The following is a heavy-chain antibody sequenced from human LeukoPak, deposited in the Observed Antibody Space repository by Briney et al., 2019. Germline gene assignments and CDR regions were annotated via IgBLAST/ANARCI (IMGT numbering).Heavy chain of an antibody. J-gene: IGHJ4*02. CDR1: GFTFSSYA. CDR2: ISGSGGST. CDR3: ARDLTVPTYYYDSSEGFDY. V-gene: IGHV3-23*01. Sequence: GGSLRLSCAASGFTFSSYAMSWVRQAPGKGLEWVSAISGSGGSTYYADSVKGRFTISRDNSKNSLYLQMNSLRAEDTAVYYCARDLTVPTYYYDSSEGFDYWGQGTLVTVSS. D-gene: IGHD3-22*01.